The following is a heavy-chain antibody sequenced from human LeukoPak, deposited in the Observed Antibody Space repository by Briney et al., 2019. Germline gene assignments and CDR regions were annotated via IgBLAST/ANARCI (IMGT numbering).Heavy chain of an antibody. CDR3: ARLGGYSNYEAGY. CDR1: GGSISSYY. V-gene: IGHV4-39*01. J-gene: IGHJ4*02. Sequence: SETLSLTCSVSGGSISSYYGSWIRQPPGKGLEWIGTIFYTGNTYYNPSLKSRLTISVDTSTNQFSLTLSSVTAADTAVYYCARLGGYSNYEAGYWGQGTLVTVSS. D-gene: IGHD4-11*01. CDR2: IFYTGNT.